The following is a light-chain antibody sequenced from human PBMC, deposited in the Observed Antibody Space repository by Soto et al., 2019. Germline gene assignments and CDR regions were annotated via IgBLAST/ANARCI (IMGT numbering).Light chain of an antibody. J-gene: IGKJ5*01. CDR3: LHHHNFPIT. Sequence: DIEMTQSPSTLSASVGDTVTITCRASQSIATWLAWYQQKPEKAPRLLIYDASVLQPGVSSRFSGSGSGTDFTLTISSLQPEDFATYYCLHHHNFPITFGQGTRLEAK. CDR2: DAS. V-gene: IGKV1-5*01. CDR1: QSIATW.